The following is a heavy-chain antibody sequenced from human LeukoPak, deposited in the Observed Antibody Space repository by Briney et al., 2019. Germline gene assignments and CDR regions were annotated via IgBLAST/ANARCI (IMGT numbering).Heavy chain of an antibody. D-gene: IGHD7-27*01. CDR2: ISYDGTNK. J-gene: IGHJ3*02. CDR3: ARASSALGAFDI. CDR1: GFTFNSYA. Sequence: GGSLRLSCAASGFTFNSYAMHWVRQAPGKGLEWVAVISYDGTNKYFADSVKGRFTISRDNSKNTLYLQMNSLRAEDTAVYYCARASSALGAFDIWGQGTMVTVSS. V-gene: IGHV3-30-3*01.